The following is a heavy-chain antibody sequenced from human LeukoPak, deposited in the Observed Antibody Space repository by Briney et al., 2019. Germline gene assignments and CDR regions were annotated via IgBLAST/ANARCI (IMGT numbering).Heavy chain of an antibody. CDR1: GGSFSGYY. V-gene: IGHV4-34*01. D-gene: IGHD6-13*01. J-gene: IGHJ5*02. CDR3: AAIDPGIAAAGKVFGFDP. Sequence: SEALSLTCAVYGGSFSGYYWSWIRQPPGKGLEWIGEINHSGSTNYNPSLKSRVTISVDTSKNQFSLKLSSVTAADTAVYYCAAIDPGIAAAGKVFGFDPWGQGTLVTVSS. CDR2: INHSGST.